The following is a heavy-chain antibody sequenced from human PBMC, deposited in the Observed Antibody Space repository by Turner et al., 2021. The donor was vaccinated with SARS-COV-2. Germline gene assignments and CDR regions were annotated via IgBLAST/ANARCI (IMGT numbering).Heavy chain of an antibody. CDR1: GFTFSSYA. J-gene: IGHJ4*02. Sequence: QVQLVESGGGVVQPGRSLRLSCAASGFTFSSYAVHWVRQAPGKGLEWVAVISYDGSHKSSADSVKGRFTISRDTSKNTLYLQMNCLRAEDTAMYYCARDLESSGSLDYWGQGTLVTVSS. V-gene: IGHV3-30-3*01. CDR3: ARDLESSGSLDY. D-gene: IGHD6-19*01. CDR2: ISYDGSHK.